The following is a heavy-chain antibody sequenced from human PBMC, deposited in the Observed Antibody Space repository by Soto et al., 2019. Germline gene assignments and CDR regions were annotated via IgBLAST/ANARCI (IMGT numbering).Heavy chain of an antibody. J-gene: IGHJ4*02. Sequence: QVQLVQSGAEVKKPGASVKVSCKASGYTFTSYAMHWVRRAPGQRLEWMGWINAGNGNTKYSQKFQGRVTITRDTSASTAYMELSSLRSEDTAVYYCAREGDRRYYGSRSFDYWGQGTLVTVSS. D-gene: IGHD3-10*01. V-gene: IGHV1-3*01. CDR3: AREGDRRYYGSRSFDY. CDR2: INAGNGNT. CDR1: GYTFTSYA.